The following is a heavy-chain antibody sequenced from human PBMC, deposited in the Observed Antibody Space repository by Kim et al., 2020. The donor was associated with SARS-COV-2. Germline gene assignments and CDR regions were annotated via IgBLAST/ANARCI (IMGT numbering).Heavy chain of an antibody. Sequence: GGSLRLSCAASGFTFSSYAMLWVRQAPGKGLEWVAVISFDGSNKYYGDSVKGRFTVSRDNSKNTLHLQMNSLRAEDTAVYYCARQGVRGPTYWFDPWGQGTLVTVPS. CDR3: ARQGVRGPTYWFDP. J-gene: IGHJ5*02. D-gene: IGHD3-10*01. CDR1: GFTFSSYA. V-gene: IGHV3-30*04. CDR2: ISFDGSNK.